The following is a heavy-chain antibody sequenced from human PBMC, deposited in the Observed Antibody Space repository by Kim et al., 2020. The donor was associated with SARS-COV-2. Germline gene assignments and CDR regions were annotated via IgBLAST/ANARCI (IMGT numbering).Heavy chain of an antibody. CDR3: ASEDCSDSTCYY. CDR1: GFAFSSFN. D-gene: IGHD2-15*01. Sequence: GGSLRLSCAASGFAFSSFNMNWVRQAPGKGLEWVSSISTSSYRYYADSVKGRLTISRDNAQNLLYLQLNSLVTEDTASYYCASEDCSDSTCYYWGQGALVTVSS. J-gene: IGHJ4*02. V-gene: IGHV3-21*01. CDR2: ISTSSYR.